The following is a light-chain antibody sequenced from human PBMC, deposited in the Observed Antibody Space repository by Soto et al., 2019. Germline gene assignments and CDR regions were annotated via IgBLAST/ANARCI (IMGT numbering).Light chain of an antibody. Sequence: DIQMTQSPSSLSASVGDRVTITCRASQGISSYLTWYQQKPGKAPKLLIYAASSLQSGVPSRFSGSGSGTDFTLTISSLQPEEFATYYCQQSYSTPRATFGQGTKLEIK. CDR3: QQSYSTPRAT. CDR1: QGISSY. CDR2: AAS. J-gene: IGKJ2*01. V-gene: IGKV1-39*01.